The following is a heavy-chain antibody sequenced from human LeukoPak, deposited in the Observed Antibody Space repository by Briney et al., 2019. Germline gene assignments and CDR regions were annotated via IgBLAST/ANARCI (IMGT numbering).Heavy chain of an antibody. D-gene: IGHD3-22*01. CDR3: ARVVTYYSGSSGYSLDF. V-gene: IGHV3-21*01. Sequence: PGGTLRLSCAASGFSFSSYAINWVRQAPGKGPEWVSSISPSSSYIHYADSAKGRFTISRDDAKNLLYLQMNSLRAEDTAVYYCARVVTYYSGSSGYSLDFWGQGALVIVSS. J-gene: IGHJ4*02. CDR1: GFSFSSYA. CDR2: ISPSSSYI.